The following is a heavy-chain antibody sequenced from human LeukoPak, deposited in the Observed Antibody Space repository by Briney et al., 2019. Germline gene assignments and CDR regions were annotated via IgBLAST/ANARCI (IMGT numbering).Heavy chain of an antibody. J-gene: IGHJ4*02. V-gene: IGHV3-30-3*01. CDR3: ARDLRSSSSENPDY. CDR2: ISYDGSNK. D-gene: IGHD6-6*01. Sequence: PGGSLRLSCAASGFTFSSYAMHWVRQAPGKGLEWVAVISYDGSNKYYADSVKGRFTISRDNSKNTLYLQMNSLRAEDTAVYYCARDLRSSSSENPDYWGQGTLVTVSS. CDR1: GFTFSSYA.